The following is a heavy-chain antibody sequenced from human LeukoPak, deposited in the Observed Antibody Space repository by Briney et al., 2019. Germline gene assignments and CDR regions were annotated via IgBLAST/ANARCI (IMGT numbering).Heavy chain of an antibody. J-gene: IGHJ4*02. CDR3: ARGRSDY. CDR2: ISYDGSNK. Sequence: GGSLRLSCAASGFPFNTYFMHWVRQAPGKGLEWVAVISYDGSNKYYADSVKGRFTISRDNSKNTLYLQMNSLRAEDTAVYYCARGRSDYWGQGTLVTVSS. D-gene: IGHD2-15*01. CDR1: GFPFNTYF. V-gene: IGHV3-30-3*01.